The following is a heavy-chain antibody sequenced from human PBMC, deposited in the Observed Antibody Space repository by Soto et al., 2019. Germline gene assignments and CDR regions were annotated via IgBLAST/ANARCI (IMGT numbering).Heavy chain of an antibody. J-gene: IGHJ5*02. V-gene: IGHV4-34*01. D-gene: IGHD3-3*01. Sequence: PSETLSLTCAVYGGSFSGYYWSWIRQPPGKGLEWIGEINHSGSTNYNPSLKSRVTISVDTSKNQFSLKPSSVTAADTAVYYCARGRFHWRPSRWFDPWGQGTLVTVSS. CDR3: ARGRFHWRPSRWFDP. CDR2: INHSGST. CDR1: GGSFSGYY.